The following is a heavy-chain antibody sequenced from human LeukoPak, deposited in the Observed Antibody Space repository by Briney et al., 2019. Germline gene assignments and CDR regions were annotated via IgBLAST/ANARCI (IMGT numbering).Heavy chain of an antibody. CDR1: GFTFSSYS. Sequence: GGSLRLSCAASGFTFSSYSMNWVRQAPGKWLEWVSSISSSSSYIYYADSVKGRFTISRDNAKNSLYLQMNSLRAEDTAVYYCARGLLQLAGFDYWGQGTLVTVSS. CDR3: ARGLLQLAGFDY. CDR2: ISSSSSYI. J-gene: IGHJ4*02. D-gene: IGHD6-6*01. V-gene: IGHV3-21*01.